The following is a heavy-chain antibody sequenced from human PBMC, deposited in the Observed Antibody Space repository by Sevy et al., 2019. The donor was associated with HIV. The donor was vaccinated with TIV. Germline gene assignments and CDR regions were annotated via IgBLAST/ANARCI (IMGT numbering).Heavy chain of an antibody. CDR2: IHYTGTP. J-gene: IGHJ4*02. CDR3: ASHDWGREDY. CDR1: GYSINSGYW. V-gene: IGHV4-38-2*01. Sequence: SETLSLTCVVSGYSINSGYWWDWVRRPPGKGLEWIGAIHYTGTPQYTPSLNRRVTVSADTSKNQFSLRLSSMTAADTAVYYCASHDWGREDYWGQGTLVTVSS. D-gene: IGHD7-27*01.